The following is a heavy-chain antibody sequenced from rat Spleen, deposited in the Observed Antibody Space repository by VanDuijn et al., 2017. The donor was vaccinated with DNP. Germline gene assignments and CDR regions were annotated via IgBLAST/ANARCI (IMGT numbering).Heavy chain of an antibody. J-gene: IGHJ2*01. CDR3: TTDLGGAYTNY. V-gene: IGHV5-20*01. CDR1: GFTFSDYY. D-gene: IGHD1-10*01. Sequence: EVQLVESGGDLVQPGRSLKLFCAASGFTFSDYYMAWVRQAPTKGLEWVAYIGSDGYAPYYGDSVKGRFTISRDNAKSTLYLQMNSLRSEDMATYYCTTDLGGAYTNYWGQGVMVTLSS. CDR2: IGSDGYAP.